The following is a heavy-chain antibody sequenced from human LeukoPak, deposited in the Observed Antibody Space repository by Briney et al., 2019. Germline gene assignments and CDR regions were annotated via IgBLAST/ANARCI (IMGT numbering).Heavy chain of an antibody. J-gene: IGHJ4*02. CDR2: ISYDGSNK. V-gene: IGHV3-30*03. D-gene: IGHD4-23*01. CDR3: AALRFRWGPDY. Sequence: GGSLRLSCAASGFTFSSYGMHWVRQAPGKGLGWVAVISYDGSNKYYADSVKGRFTISRDNSNNTLYLQMNSLRAEDTAVYYCAALRFRWGPDYWGQGTLVTVSS. CDR1: GFTFSSYG.